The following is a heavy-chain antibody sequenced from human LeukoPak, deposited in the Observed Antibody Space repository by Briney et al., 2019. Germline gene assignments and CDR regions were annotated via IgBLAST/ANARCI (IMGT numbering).Heavy chain of an antibody. V-gene: IGHV3-74*01. CDR3: AREHIAVAGIVHDY. J-gene: IGHJ4*02. CDR2: INSDGSST. Sequence: GGSLRLSCAASGFTFSSYWMHWVRQAPGKGLVWVSRINSDGSSTSYADSVKGRFTISRDNAKNTLYLQMNSLRAEDTAVYYCAREHIAVAGIVHDYWGQGTLVTVSS. CDR1: GFTFSSYW. D-gene: IGHD6-19*01.